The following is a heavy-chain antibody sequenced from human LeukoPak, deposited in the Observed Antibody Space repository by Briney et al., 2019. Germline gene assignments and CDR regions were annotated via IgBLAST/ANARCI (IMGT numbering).Heavy chain of an antibody. CDR1: GFTFSNYG. D-gene: IGHD3-22*01. J-gene: IGHJ4*02. V-gene: IGHV3-30*02. Sequence: AGSLRLSCAASGFTFSNYGMHWVRQAPGKGLEWVAFLRHYRSYQCYADSVKGRFTISRDNSKNTLNLQVNSLRAEDTGIYYCAKGYYDSSDFRRPDYWGQGTLVTVSS. CDR3: AKGYYDSSDFRRPDY. CDR2: LRHYRSYQ.